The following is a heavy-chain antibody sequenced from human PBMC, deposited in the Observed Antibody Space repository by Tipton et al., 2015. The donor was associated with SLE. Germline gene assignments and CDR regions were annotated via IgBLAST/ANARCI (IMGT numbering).Heavy chain of an antibody. CDR3: ARGSDGEYVRYFDV. CDR1: GGSISFYY. D-gene: IGHD4-17*01. CDR2: IYSSGDR. J-gene: IGHJ2*01. V-gene: IGHV4-4*07. Sequence: TLSLTCTVSGGSISFYYWCWIRQSAGRGLEWIGRIYSSGDRDYNPPLRSRVTMSIDASQNRVSLRLKSVSAADTAVYYCARGSDGEYVRYFDVWGPGTLVTVSS.